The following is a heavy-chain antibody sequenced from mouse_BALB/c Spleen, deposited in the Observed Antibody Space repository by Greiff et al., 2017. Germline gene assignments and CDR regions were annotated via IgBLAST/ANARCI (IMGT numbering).Heavy chain of an antibody. J-gene: IGHJ4*01. CDR3: ARNLSPIDGYYMDY. D-gene: IGHD2-3*01. CDR1: GFSLTSYG. Sequence: VQVVESGPGLVQPSQSLSITCTVSGFSLTSYGVQWVRQSPGKGLEWLGVIWSGGSTDYNAAFISRLSISKDNSKSQVFFKMNSLQADDTAIYYCARNLSPIDGYYMDYWGQGTSVTVSS. CDR2: IWSGGST. V-gene: IGHV2-4-1*01.